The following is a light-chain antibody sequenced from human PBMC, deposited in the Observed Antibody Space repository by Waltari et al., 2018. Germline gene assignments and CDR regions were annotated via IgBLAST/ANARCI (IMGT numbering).Light chain of an antibody. Sequence: QSALTQPRSVSGSPGQSVTISCTGTSSNVGVYNYVSWYQQHPGKAPKVMIYDVSKRPSGVPGRYSGSKSGNTASLTISGLQTEDEADYYCCSYAGSYTWVFGRGTRLTVL. CDR1: SSNVGVYNY. V-gene: IGLV2-11*01. CDR3: CSYAGSYTWV. J-gene: IGLJ3*02. CDR2: DVS.